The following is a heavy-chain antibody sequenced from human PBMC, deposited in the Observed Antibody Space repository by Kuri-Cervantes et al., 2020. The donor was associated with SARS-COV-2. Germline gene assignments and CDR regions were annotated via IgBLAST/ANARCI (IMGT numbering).Heavy chain of an antibody. V-gene: IGHV3-21*01. CDR3: ARGVGYGDYTFDY. CDR1: GLTLRSYS. D-gene: IGHD4-17*01. Sequence: GGSMRLSCAASGLTLRSYSMNWVRQAPGKGLEWVASISSRSRYIYYAGSVKVRFTISRDTAKNSLYQQMNSLKTEDTAVYCRARGVGYGDYTFDYWGQGTLVTVSS. J-gene: IGHJ4*02. CDR2: ISSRSRYI.